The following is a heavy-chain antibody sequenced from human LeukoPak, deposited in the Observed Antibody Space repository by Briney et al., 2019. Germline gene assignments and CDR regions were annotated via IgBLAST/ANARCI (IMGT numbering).Heavy chain of an antibody. CDR1: GGSISSSSYY. CDR3: ASWTYYYDSSGSPELS. J-gene: IGHJ5*02. V-gene: IGHV4-39*07. Sequence: TSETLSLTCTVSGGSISSSSYYWGWIRQPPGKGLEWIGEINRSGSANYNPSLKSRVTISVDTSKNQFSLRLNSMTAADTAVYYCASWTYYYDSSGSPELSWGQGTLVTVSS. CDR2: INRSGSA. D-gene: IGHD3-22*01.